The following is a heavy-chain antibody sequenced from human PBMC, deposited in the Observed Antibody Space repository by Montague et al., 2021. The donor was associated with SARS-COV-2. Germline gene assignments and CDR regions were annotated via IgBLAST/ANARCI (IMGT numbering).Heavy chain of an antibody. CDR3: ARGRRPVVVQGAGRAGRAFDI. CDR1: GGSFRNYY. D-gene: IGHD2-2*01. Sequence: SETLSLTCAISGGSFRNYYWSWIRQPPGKGLELIGEVNQSGTTIYNPSVKSGVTISEDTSKNQFYLRLNSVTAADTAVYYCARGRRPVVVQGAGRAGRAFDIWGQGKMVTVSS. J-gene: IGHJ3*02. V-gene: IGHV4-34*01. CDR2: VNQSGTT.